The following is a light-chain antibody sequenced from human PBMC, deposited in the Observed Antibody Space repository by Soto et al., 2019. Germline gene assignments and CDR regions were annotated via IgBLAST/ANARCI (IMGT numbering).Light chain of an antibody. V-gene: IGKV4-1*01. J-gene: IGKJ1*01. Sequence: DIVMTQSPDSLAVSLGERATINCKSSQSVLYSSNNKNYLAWYQQKPGQPPKLLIYWASTRESGVPDRFSGSGSGTDFTLTISSLQAADVAVYYCQQYYRTPLTFGQGTKVEIK. CDR2: WAS. CDR1: QSVLYSSNNKNY. CDR3: QQYYRTPLT.